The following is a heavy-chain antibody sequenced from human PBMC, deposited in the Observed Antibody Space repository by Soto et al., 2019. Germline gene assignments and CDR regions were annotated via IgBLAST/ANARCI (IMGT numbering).Heavy chain of an antibody. CDR2: TYFSGST. D-gene: IGHD3-10*01. CDR3: ASALYYYGSVRDYYGMDV. Sequence: PSETLPLTCTVSGGSISSYYWSWIRQPPGKGLKWIGYTYFSGSTNYSPPLKSRVTISVATSKSQFPLKLSSVTAADTAVYYCASALYYYGSVRDYYGMDVSGQGTTVTVS. V-gene: IGHV4-59*01. CDR1: GGSISSYY. J-gene: IGHJ6*02.